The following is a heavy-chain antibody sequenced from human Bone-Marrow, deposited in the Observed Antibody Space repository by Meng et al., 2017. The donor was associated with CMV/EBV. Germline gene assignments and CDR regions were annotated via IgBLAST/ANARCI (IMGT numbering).Heavy chain of an antibody. V-gene: IGHV1-8*03. D-gene: IGHD6-13*01. J-gene: IGHJ4*02. CDR3: ARGLSYSSSWYYY. CDR2: MNPNSGNT. Sequence: ASVKVSCKASGYTFTSYYMHWVRQATGQGLEWMGWMNPNSGNTGYAQKFQGRVTITRNTSISTAYMELSSLRSEDTAVYYCARGLSYSSSWYYYWGQGTLITVSS. CDR1: GYTFTSYY.